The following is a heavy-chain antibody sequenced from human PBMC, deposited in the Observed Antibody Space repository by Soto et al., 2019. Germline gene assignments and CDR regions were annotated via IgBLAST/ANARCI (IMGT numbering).Heavy chain of an antibody. Sequence: QVQLVQSGAEVKKPGASVKVSCKVSGYTLTELSMHWVRQAPGKGLEWMGGFDPEDGETIYAQKFQGRVTMPEDTSTDTAYMELSSLRSEDTAVYYCASYYSDFWSGYYPYYFDYWGQGTLVTVSS. J-gene: IGHJ4*02. CDR2: FDPEDGET. CDR1: GYTLTELS. CDR3: ASYYSDFWSGYYPYYFDY. D-gene: IGHD3-3*01. V-gene: IGHV1-24*01.